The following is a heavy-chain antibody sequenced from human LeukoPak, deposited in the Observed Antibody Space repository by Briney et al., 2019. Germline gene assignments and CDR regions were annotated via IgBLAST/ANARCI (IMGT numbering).Heavy chain of an antibody. CDR3: ARDQAMTYYYDSSGY. J-gene: IGHJ4*02. V-gene: IGHV1-18*01. CDR2: ISAYNGNT. CDR1: GYTFTSYC. Sequence: ASVKVSCKASGYTFTSYCISWVRQAPGQGLEWMGWISAYNGNTNYAQKLQGRVTMTTDTSTSTAYMELRSLRSDDTAVYYCARDQAMTYYYDSSGYWGQGTLVTVSS. D-gene: IGHD3-22*01.